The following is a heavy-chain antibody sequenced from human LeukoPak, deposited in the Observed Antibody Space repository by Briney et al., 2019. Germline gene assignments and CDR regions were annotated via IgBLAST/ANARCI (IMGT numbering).Heavy chain of an antibody. Sequence: GASVKVSCKASRYTFTGYYMHWVRQAPGQGLEWMGIINPSGGSTSYAQKFQGRVTRTRDMSTSTVYMELSSLRSEDTAVYYCARDLLGDNWFDPWGQGTLVTVSS. J-gene: IGHJ5*02. CDR2: INPSGGST. CDR3: ARDLLGDNWFDP. D-gene: IGHD3-16*01. V-gene: IGHV1-46*01. CDR1: RYTFTGYY.